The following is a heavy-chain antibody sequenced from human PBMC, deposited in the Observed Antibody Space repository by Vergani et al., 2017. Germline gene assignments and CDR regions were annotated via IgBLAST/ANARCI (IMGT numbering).Heavy chain of an antibody. D-gene: IGHD5-24*01. J-gene: IGHJ4*02. CDR2: IIPIFGPA. V-gene: IGHV1-69*18. Sequence: QVQLVQSGAEVKKPGSSVKVSCKASGGTFSSYAISWVRQAPGQGLEWMGRIIPIFGPANYAQKFQGRVTITAGESTSTAYMELSILRSEDTAVYYGAGERRDGYNTPLYYFDYWGQGTLVTVSS. CDR3: AGERRDGYNTPLYYFDY. CDR1: GGTFSSYA.